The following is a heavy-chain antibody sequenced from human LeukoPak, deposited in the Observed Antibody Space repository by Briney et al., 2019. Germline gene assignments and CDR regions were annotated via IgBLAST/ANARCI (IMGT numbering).Heavy chain of an antibody. CDR1: GYTFSNYG. D-gene: IGHD4-17*01. CDR3: ARARRGGDYDSYFDY. Sequence: ASVKVSCKASGYTFSNYGISWVRQAPGQGLEWMGWISAFNGDTNYAQDLQGRVTLTTDTSTSTAYMDLGSLRSDDTAVYYCARARRGGDYDSYFDYWGQGTLVTVSS. J-gene: IGHJ4*02. CDR2: ISAFNGDT. V-gene: IGHV1-18*01.